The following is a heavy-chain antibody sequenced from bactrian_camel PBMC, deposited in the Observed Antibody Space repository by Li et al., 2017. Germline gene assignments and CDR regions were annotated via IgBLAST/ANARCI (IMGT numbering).Heavy chain of an antibody. Sequence: HVQLVESGGGSVQAGGSLRLSCTTSGFDYRTFYTDYCVGWFRQGPGPEREGVARIDSNARADYADSVKGRFTISQDIAKNTLFLQMNRLKPEDTAMYYCAADNPDECSWTRGGGFPDEWNYEGQGTQVTVS. CDR3: AADNPDECSWTRGGGFPDEWNY. CDR2: IDSNARA. CDR1: GFDYRTFY. D-gene: IGHD6*01. J-gene: IGHJ4*01. V-gene: IGHV3S9*01.